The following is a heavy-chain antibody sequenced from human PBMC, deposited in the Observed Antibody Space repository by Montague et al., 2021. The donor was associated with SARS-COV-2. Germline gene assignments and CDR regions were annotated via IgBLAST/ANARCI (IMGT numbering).Heavy chain of an antibody. D-gene: IGHD3-3*01. J-gene: IGHJ6*03. CDR1: GGSISSYY. CDR2: IYYSGST. CDR3: ARVVGDYDFWSGQYYYYYYLDV. V-gene: IGHV4-59*01. Sequence: SETLSLTCTVSGGSISSYYWSWIRQPPGKGLEWIGYIYYSGSTNYNPSLKSRVTISVDTSKNKFSLKLSSVTAADTAVYSCARVVGDYDFWSGQYYYYYYLDVWGKGTTVTVSS.